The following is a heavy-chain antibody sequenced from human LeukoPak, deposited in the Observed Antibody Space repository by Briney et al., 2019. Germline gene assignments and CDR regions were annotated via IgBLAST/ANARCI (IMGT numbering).Heavy chain of an antibody. CDR3: ARAAAAYCFDP. V-gene: IGHV4-59*01. D-gene: IGHD6-13*01. J-gene: IGHJ5*02. CDR2: IYYSGST. Sequence: SETLSLTCAVYGGSFSGYYWSWIRQPPGKGLEWIGYIYYSGSTNYNPSLKSRVTISVDTSKNQFSLKLSSVTAADTAVYYCARAAAAYCFDPWGQGTLVTVSS. CDR1: GGSFSGYY.